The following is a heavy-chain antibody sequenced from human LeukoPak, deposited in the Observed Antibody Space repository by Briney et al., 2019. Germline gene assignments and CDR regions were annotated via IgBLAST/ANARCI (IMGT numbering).Heavy chain of an antibody. CDR1: GFTFSSYA. Sequence: GGSLRLSCAASGFTFSSYAMHWVRQAPGKGLEWVAVISYDGSNKYYADSVKGRFTISRDNSKNTLYLQMNSLRAEDTAVYYCARDHPEVPAAIRYYGMDVWGQGTTVTVSS. J-gene: IGHJ6*02. D-gene: IGHD2-2*01. CDR3: ARDHPEVPAAIRYYGMDV. V-gene: IGHV3-30-3*01. CDR2: ISYDGSNK.